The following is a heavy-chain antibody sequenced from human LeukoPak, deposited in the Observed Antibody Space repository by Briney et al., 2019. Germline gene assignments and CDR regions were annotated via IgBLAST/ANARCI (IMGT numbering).Heavy chain of an antibody. CDR1: GGSFSGYY. CDR2: INHSGST. CDR3: ARGAVYYDSSGYSLCYFDY. Sequence: SETLSLTCAVYGGSFSGYYWSWIRQPPGKGLEWIGEINHSGSTNYNPSLKSRVTISVDTSKNQFSLKLSSVPAAVTAVYYCARGAVYYDSSGYSLCYFDYWGQGTLVTVSS. D-gene: IGHD3-22*01. V-gene: IGHV4-34*01. J-gene: IGHJ4*02.